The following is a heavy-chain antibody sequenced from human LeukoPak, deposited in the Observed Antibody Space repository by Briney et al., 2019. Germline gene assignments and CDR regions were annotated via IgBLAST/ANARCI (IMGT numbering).Heavy chain of an antibody. D-gene: IGHD2-15*01. V-gene: IGHV3-30*18. CDR2: ISYDGSNK. J-gene: IGHJ4*02. CDR1: GVTFSSYG. CDR3: AKKGCSGGSCYNAYYFDY. Sequence: GRSLRLSCAASGVTFSSYGMHWVRQAPGKGLEWVAVISYDGSNKYYADSVKGRFTISRDNSKNTLYLQMNSLRAEDTAVYYCAKKGCSGGSCYNAYYFDYWGQGTLVTVSS.